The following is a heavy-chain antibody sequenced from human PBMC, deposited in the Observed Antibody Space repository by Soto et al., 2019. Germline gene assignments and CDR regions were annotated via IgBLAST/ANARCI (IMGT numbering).Heavy chain of an antibody. CDR2: ITGSGGST. V-gene: IGHV3-23*01. J-gene: IGHJ4*02. CDR3: AKDEGHSGYDWEIDY. CDR1: GFTFDEYA. Sequence: PGGSLRLSCAASGFTFDEYAMHWVRQAPGKGLEWVSAITGSGGSTYYADSVKGRFTISRDNSKNTLYLQMNSLRAEDTAVYYCAKDEGHSGYDWEIDYWGQGTLVTVSS. D-gene: IGHD5-12*01.